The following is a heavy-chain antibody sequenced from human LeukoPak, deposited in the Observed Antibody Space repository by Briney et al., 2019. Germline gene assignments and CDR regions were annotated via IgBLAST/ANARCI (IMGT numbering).Heavy chain of an antibody. CDR1: GYSFTSYW. CDR2: IYPGDSDT. Sequence: GESLKISCKGSGYSFTSYWIGWVRQMPGKGLEWMGIIYPGDSDTRYSPSFQGQVTISADKSISTAYLQWSSLKASDTAMYYCARVVDTAMVFTPFDYWGQGTLATVSS. CDR3: ARVVDTAMVFTPFDY. J-gene: IGHJ4*02. V-gene: IGHV5-51*01. D-gene: IGHD5-18*01.